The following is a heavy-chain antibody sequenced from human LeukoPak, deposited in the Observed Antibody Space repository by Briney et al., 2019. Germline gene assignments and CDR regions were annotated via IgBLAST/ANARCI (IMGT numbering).Heavy chain of an antibody. CDR2: IYYSGST. D-gene: IGHD2-15*01. Sequence: SETLSLTCTVSGGSISSSSYYWGWIRQPPGKGLEWIGSIYYSGSTYYNPSLKSRVTISVDTSKNQFSLRLSSVTAADTAVYYCAASRWGYSWFDPWGQGTLVTVSS. J-gene: IGHJ5*02. V-gene: IGHV4-39*01. CDR1: GGSISSSSYY. CDR3: AASRWGYSWFDP.